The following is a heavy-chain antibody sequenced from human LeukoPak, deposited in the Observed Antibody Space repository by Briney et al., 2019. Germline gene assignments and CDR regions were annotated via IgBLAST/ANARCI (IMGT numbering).Heavy chain of an antibody. V-gene: IGHV3-33*06. CDR2: IWYDGSNK. J-gene: IGHJ2*01. Sequence: GGSLRLSCAASGFTFSSYAMSWVRQAPGKGLEWVAVIWYDGSNKYYADSVKGRFTISRDNSRHTLYLQMDSLRAEDTAVYYCAKVWADYDFWSAYYWYFDLWGRGTLVTVSS. CDR1: GFTFSSYA. D-gene: IGHD3-3*01. CDR3: AKVWADYDFWSAYYWYFDL.